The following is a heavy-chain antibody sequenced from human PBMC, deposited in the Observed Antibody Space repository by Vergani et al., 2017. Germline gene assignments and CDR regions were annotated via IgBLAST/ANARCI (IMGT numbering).Heavy chain of an antibody. Sequence: QVQLQESGPGLVKPSQTLSLSCTVSGGSVRTSIGYYWTWIRQPAGKTLEWIGEIFSSGTTNYNPSFKNRVTMSVNTSKNQFSLKLNSVNAADTAVYYCARGSRAEGGSGPDKWGQGTLVTVSS. CDR3: ARGSRAEGGSGPDK. J-gene: IGHJ4*02. CDR2: IFSSGTT. V-gene: IGHV4-61*02. D-gene: IGHD6-13*01. CDR1: GGSVRTSIGYY.